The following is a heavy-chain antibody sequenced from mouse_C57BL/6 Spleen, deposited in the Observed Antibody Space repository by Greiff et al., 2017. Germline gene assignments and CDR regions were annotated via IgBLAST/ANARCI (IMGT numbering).Heavy chain of an antibody. J-gene: IGHJ2*01. Sequence: EVQRVESEGGLVQPGSSMKLSCTASGFTFSDYYMAWVRQVPEKGLEWVANINYDGSSTYYLDSLKSRFIISRDNAKNILYLQMSSLKSEDTATYYCARVLYYGYGYYFDYWGQGTTLTVSS. CDR1: GFTFSDYY. V-gene: IGHV5-16*01. CDR2: INYDGSST. D-gene: IGHD2-2*01. CDR3: ARVLYYGYGYYFDY.